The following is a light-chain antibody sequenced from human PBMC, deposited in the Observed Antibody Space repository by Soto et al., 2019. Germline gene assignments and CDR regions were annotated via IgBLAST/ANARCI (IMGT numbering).Light chain of an antibody. CDR1: SSDVGGYNY. CDR3: SSYATSTTVL. V-gene: IGLV2-14*03. Sequence: QSALTQPASVSGSPGQSSTISCTGTSSDVGGYNYVSWYQQHPGRAPQLMIYDVSNRPSGVSNRFSGSRSGNTASLTISGLQAEDEADYYCSSYATSTTVLFGGGTPLTVL. J-gene: IGLJ2*01. CDR2: DVS.